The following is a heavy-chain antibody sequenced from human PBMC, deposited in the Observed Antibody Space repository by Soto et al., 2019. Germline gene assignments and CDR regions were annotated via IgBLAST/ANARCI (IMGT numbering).Heavy chain of an antibody. CDR3: ARRYYDTLTGLPYYFDY. V-gene: IGHV3-74*01. J-gene: IGHJ4*02. CDR2: IKNDGSVT. Sequence: GSLRLSCAASGITISDYWMSWVRQVPGKGPEWFARIKNDGSVTSYADSVKGRFSISRDNAKKTLYLQMNSLRVEGTAVYYCARRYYDTLTGLPYYFDYWGQGTLVTVSS. CDR1: GITISDYW. D-gene: IGHD3-9*01.